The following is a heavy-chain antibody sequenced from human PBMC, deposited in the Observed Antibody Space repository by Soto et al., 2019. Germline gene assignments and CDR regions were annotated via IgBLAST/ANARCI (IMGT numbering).Heavy chain of an antibody. D-gene: IGHD2-8*01. V-gene: IGHV1-8*01. CDR3: ARGNKWRLIVYAYDAFDI. CDR1: GYTFTSYD. CDR2: MNPNSGNT. J-gene: IGHJ3*02. Sequence: QVQLVQSGAEVKKPGASVKVSCKASGYTFTSYDINWVRQATGQGLEWMGWMNPNSGNTGYAQKYQGRVTLTRNTSILTAYMELSSLRSEDTAVYYCARGNKWRLIVYAYDAFDIWGQGTIVTVSA.